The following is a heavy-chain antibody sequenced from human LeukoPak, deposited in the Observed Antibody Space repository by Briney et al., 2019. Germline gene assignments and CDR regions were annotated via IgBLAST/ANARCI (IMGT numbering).Heavy chain of an antibody. V-gene: IGHV1-2*02. CDR1: GYTFTGYY. CDR2: INPNSGGT. Sequence: PGASVKVSCKASGYTFTGYYMRWVRQAPGQGLEWMGWINPNSGGTNYAQKFQGRVTMTRDTSISTAYMELSRLRSDDTAVYYCARSEAGTTRLFDYWGRGTLVTVSS. CDR3: ARSEAGTTRLFDY. D-gene: IGHD1-1*01. J-gene: IGHJ4*02.